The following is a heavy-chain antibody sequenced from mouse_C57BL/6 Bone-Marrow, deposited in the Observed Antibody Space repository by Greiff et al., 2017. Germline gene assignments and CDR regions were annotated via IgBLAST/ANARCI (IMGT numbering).Heavy chain of an antibody. Sequence: EVQGVESGGGLVKPGGSLKLSCAASGFTFSDYGMHWVRQAPEKGLEWVAYISSGSSTIYYADTVKGRFTISRDNAKNTLFLQMTSLRSEDTAMYYCARRGDYDVKNAMDYWGQGTSVTVSS. J-gene: IGHJ4*01. CDR3: ARRGDYDVKNAMDY. CDR2: ISSGSSTI. V-gene: IGHV5-17*01. D-gene: IGHD2-4*01. CDR1: GFTFSDYG.